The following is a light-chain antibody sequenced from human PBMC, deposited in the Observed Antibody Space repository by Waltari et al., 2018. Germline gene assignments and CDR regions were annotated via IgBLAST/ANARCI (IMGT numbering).Light chain of an antibody. Sequence: SALTQPASVSGSPRQSITISCTGTSSDVGNYIHFYWYQQDPGTAPKVMIYDDNPRPSGVSDRFSGSKSGNSASLTICGLQSEDEAEYFCAACDGSLTLIFGVGTKLTVL. CDR2: DDN. CDR3: AACDGSLTLI. V-gene: IGLV2-23*01. CDR1: SSDVGNYIH. J-gene: IGLJ2*01.